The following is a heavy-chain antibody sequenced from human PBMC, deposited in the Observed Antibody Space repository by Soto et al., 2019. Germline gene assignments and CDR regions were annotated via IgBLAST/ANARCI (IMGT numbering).Heavy chain of an antibody. J-gene: IGHJ5*02. D-gene: IGHD2-15*01. CDR2: ISAYNGNT. CDR3: ARVEGYCSGGSCYLNWFDP. Sequence: GASVKVSCKASGYTFTSYGISWVRQAPGQGLEWMGWISAYNGNTNYAQKPQGRVTMTTDTSTSTAYMELRSLRSDDTAVYYCARVEGYCSGGSCYLNWFDPWGQGTLVTVSS. CDR1: GYTFTSYG. V-gene: IGHV1-18*01.